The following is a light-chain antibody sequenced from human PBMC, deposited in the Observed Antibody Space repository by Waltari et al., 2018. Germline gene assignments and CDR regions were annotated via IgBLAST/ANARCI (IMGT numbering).Light chain of an antibody. CDR1: SGPLSLPSH. J-gene: IGLJ3*02. CDR2: KAN. Sequence: QTVVTQEPSLSVSPGGTVTPHFALSSGPLSLPSHAHWYQQSPGQTPRTLVYKANIRSSGVPDRFSGSVLGNKAVLIITGAQAEDESTYYCLLYMGSGIWVFGGGTKLTVL. CDR3: LLYMGSGIWV. V-gene: IGLV8-61*01.